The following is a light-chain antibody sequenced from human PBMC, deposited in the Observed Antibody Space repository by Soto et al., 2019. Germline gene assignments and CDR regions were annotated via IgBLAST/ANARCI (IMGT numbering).Light chain of an antibody. V-gene: IGLV2-14*01. CDR1: NNDVGGYES. CDR2: DVS. J-gene: IGLJ1*01. Sequence: QSALTQPASVSGSPGQSITLSCTGTNNDVGGYESVSWYQQHAGRAPRLIMYDVSNRPSGVSGRFSGTKFGNTAALTISGLQAEDEADYYCSSYTSSSLYVFGTGTKVTVL. CDR3: SSYTSSSLYV.